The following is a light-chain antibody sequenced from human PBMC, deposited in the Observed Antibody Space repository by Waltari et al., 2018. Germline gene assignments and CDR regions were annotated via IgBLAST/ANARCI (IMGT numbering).Light chain of an antibody. Sequence: DVGLTQSPLSLPVTLGQPASIPCRSRQSLVYTDGISYLNWFHQRPGQAPRRLIYKVSIRDSGAPDRFSGSGSGTEFTLMISSVEADDVGVYFCMQATHWPVTFGQGTRLE. J-gene: IGKJ5*01. CDR1: QSLVYTDGISY. CDR3: MQATHWPVT. CDR2: KVS. V-gene: IGKV2-30*01.